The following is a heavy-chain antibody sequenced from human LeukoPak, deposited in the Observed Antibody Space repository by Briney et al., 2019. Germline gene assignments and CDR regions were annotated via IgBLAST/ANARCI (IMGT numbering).Heavy chain of an antibody. CDR3: AKDGRFGEFGIDY. D-gene: IGHD3-10*01. Sequence: GGSLRLSCAASGFTFSSYAMSWVRQAPGKGLEWVSAISGSGGSTYYADSVKGRFTISRDNSKNTLYLQMNSLRAEDTAVYYRAKDGRFGEFGIDYWGQGTLVTVSP. CDR1: GFTFSSYA. V-gene: IGHV3-23*01. CDR2: ISGSGGST. J-gene: IGHJ4*02.